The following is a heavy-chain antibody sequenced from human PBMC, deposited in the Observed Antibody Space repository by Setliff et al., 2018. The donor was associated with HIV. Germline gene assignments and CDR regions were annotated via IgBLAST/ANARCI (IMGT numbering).Heavy chain of an antibody. Sequence: GGSLRLSCAVSGFSLSDYYMDWVRQAPGKGLEWVGNINQDGSEENYVDSVKGRFTISRDNAKKSLYLQMNSLRGEDTAVYYCARKLRPGHGMDVWGQGTTVTVSS. CDR2: INQDGSEE. CDR3: ARKLRPGHGMDV. D-gene: IGHD3-10*01. CDR1: GFSLSDYY. V-gene: IGHV3-7*01. J-gene: IGHJ6*02.